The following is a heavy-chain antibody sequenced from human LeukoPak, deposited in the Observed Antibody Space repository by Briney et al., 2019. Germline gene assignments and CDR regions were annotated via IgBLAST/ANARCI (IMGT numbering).Heavy chain of an antibody. Sequence: GGSLRLSCAASGFTFSSYWMSWVCQVPGKGPEWVANIKQDGSEKYYVDSVKGRFTISRDNAKNSLYLEMNSLRGEDTAVYYCARDKVVGPTKFDSWGQGTLVTVSS. CDR3: ARDKVVGPTKFDS. J-gene: IGHJ5*01. CDR1: GFTFSSYW. CDR2: IKQDGSEK. D-gene: IGHD1-26*01. V-gene: IGHV3-7*01.